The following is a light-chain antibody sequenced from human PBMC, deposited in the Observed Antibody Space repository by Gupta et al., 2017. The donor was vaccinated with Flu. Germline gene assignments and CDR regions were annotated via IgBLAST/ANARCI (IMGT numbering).Light chain of an antibody. Sequence: EMGRTQSPLSLPVTPGEPASISCRSSQSLRQSNGYNYLDWDLQKPGQSQPLLIYLGSKRASGAPVRFSGSGSGTDFTLKISRVEAADVGVYFCRQGLQTPYSFGQGTKLEIK. J-gene: IGKJ2*03. CDR3: RQGLQTPYS. CDR2: LGS. CDR1: QSLRQSNGYNY. V-gene: IGKV2-28*01.